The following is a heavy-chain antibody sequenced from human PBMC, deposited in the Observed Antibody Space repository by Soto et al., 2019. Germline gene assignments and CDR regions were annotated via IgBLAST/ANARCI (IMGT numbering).Heavy chain of an antibody. CDR3: TTGRDDLLY. J-gene: IGHJ4*02. V-gene: IGHV3-15*07. CDR2: IKSKTDGGTT. D-gene: IGHD1-26*01. CDR1: GFTFDKVW. Sequence: EVQLVESGGGLVKPGGSLRLSCAVSGFTFDKVWMNWVRQAPGKGLEWVGRIKSKTDGGTTDYAAPVKGRFTISRDDSKYMLYLQMNTLKSDDAGMYFCTTGRDDLLYWGQGTLVTVSS.